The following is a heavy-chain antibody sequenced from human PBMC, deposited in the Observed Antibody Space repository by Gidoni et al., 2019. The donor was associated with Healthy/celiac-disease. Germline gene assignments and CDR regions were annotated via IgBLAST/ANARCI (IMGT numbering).Heavy chain of an antibody. CDR1: GFPFSSYE. V-gene: IGHV3-48*03. Sequence: EVQLVESGGGLVQPGGSLRLSCAASGFPFSSYEMNWVRQAPGKGLEWVSYISSSGSTIYYADSVKGRFTISRDNAKNSLYLQMNSLRAEDTAVYYCASGSYLRFDYWGQGTLVTVSS. J-gene: IGHJ4*02. CDR3: ASGSYLRFDY. CDR2: ISSSGSTI. D-gene: IGHD1-26*01.